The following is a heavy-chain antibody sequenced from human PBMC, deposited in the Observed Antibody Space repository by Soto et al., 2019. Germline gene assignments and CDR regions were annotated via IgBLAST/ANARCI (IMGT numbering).Heavy chain of an antibody. V-gene: IGHV4-34*01. J-gene: IGHJ2*01. CDR2: INHSGST. D-gene: IGHD1-1*01. CDR3: ASESGDVYKLMPRGWYFDL. Sequence: QVQLQQWGAGLLKPSETLSLTCAVYGGSFSGYYWSWIRQPPGKGLEWIGEINHSGSTNYNPSLKSRVTISVATSRNRFSLKLRSVTAPDTAVYYCASESGDVYKLMPRGWYFDLWGRGTLVTVSS. CDR1: GGSFSGYY.